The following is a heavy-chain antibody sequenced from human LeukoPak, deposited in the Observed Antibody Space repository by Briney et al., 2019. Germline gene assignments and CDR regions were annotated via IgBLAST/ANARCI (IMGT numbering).Heavy chain of an antibody. J-gene: IGHJ4*02. CDR3: AHSPLTMVRGADGFDY. Sequence: SGPTLVKPTQTLTLTCTFSGFSLSTSGVGVGWIRQPPGKALEWLALIYWDDDKRYSPSLKSRLTITKDTSKNQVVLTMTNMDPVDTARYYCAHSPLTMVRGADGFDYWGQGTLVTVSS. CDR2: IYWDDDK. D-gene: IGHD3-10*01. CDR1: GFSLSTSGVG. V-gene: IGHV2-5*02.